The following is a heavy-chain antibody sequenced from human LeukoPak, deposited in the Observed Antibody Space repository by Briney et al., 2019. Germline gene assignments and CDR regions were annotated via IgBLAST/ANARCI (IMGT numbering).Heavy chain of an antibody. CDR3: VREVDGSSSSQ. J-gene: IGHJ4*02. Sequence: PSETLSLTCSVSGDSISSSSYYWAWVRQPPERGLEWVGSINYRGPTYYNPYLKSRVPLSVDTSKDQFSLTLHSVSAADTAVYFCVREVDGSSSSQWGQGTQVAVSS. CDR2: INYRGPT. D-gene: IGHD6-6*01. V-gene: IGHV4-39*07. CDR1: GDSISSSSYY.